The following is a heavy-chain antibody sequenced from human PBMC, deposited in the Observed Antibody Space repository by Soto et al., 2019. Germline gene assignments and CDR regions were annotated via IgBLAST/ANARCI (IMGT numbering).Heavy chain of an antibody. V-gene: IGHV1-69*13. CDR1: GGTFSSYA. CDR3: ARSPITMIVVVITSPWSYFDY. J-gene: IGHJ4*02. CDR2: IIPIFGTA. D-gene: IGHD3-22*01. Sequence: ASVKVSCKASGGTFSSYAISWVRQAPGQGLEWMGGIIPIFGTANYAQKFQGRVTITADESTSTAYMELSSLRSEDTAVYYCARSPITMIVVVITSPWSYFDYWGQGTLVTVSS.